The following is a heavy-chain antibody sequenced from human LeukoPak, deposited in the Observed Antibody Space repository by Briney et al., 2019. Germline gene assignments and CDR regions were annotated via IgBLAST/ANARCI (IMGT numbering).Heavy chain of an antibody. D-gene: IGHD3-10*01. J-gene: IGHJ3*02. Sequence: QPGGSLRLSCATSGFTFSNYWMSWVRRAPGKGLEWVANIKQDGSDKYYVDSVKGRFTISRDNAKNSLYLQMNSLRAEDTAVYYCARVSLWFGELSAFDIWGQGTMVTVSS. V-gene: IGHV3-7*01. CDR3: ARVSLWFGELSAFDI. CDR1: GFTFSNYW. CDR2: IKQDGSDK.